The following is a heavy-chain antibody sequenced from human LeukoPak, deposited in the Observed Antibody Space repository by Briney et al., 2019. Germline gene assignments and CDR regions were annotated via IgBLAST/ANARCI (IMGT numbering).Heavy chain of an antibody. CDR1: GFTFSSYA. CDR2: IDSSGGST. V-gene: IGHV3-23*01. D-gene: IGHD6-19*01. Sequence: GGSLRLSCAASGFTFSSYAMSWVRQAPGKGLEWVSTIDSSGGSTYYADSVEGRFTISRDNSKNTLYLQMNSLRVEDTALYFCAKDSDSSGWYVTTDYWGQGTLVTVSS. J-gene: IGHJ4*02. CDR3: AKDSDSSGWYVTTDY.